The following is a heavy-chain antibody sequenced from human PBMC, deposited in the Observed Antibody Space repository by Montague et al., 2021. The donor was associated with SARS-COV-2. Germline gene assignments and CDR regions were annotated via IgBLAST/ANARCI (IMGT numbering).Heavy chain of an antibody. D-gene: IGHD2-2*01. Sequence: SETLSLTCTVSGVSISSYYWTWIRQPPGKGLEWIGFIYYSGSTNYNPSLKSRVTISVDTSKNQFSLKLSSVTAADTAVYYCAKQALTRYCTSTTCFGAAFDIWGQGTMVTGSS. CDR2: IYYSGST. J-gene: IGHJ3*02. CDR3: AKQALTRYCTSTTCFGAAFDI. CDR1: GVSISSYY. V-gene: IGHV4-59*08.